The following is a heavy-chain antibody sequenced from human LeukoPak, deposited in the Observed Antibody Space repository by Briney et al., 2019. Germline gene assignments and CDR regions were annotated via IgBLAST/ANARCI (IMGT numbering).Heavy chain of an antibody. CDR1: GFTFSSYW. D-gene: IGHD2-2*01. J-gene: IGHJ4*02. V-gene: IGHV3-74*01. CDR2: INSDGSST. CDR3: AKPDCGSTNCYADLFDY. Sequence: PGGSLRLSCAASGFTFSSYWMHWVRQAPGKGLVWVSRINSDGSSTRYADSVKGRFTISRDNSKNTLYLQMNSLRAEDTAVYYCAKPDCGSTNCYADLFDYWGQGTLVTVSS.